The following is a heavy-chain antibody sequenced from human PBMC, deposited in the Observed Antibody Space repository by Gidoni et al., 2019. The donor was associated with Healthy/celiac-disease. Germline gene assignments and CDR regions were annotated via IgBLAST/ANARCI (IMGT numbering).Heavy chain of an antibody. CDR3: AGDPQGGYCSSTSCYTGDNAFDI. CDR1: GFTFSSYS. J-gene: IGHJ3*02. D-gene: IGHD2-2*02. V-gene: IGHV3-48*02. Sequence: EVQLVESGGGLVQPGGSLRLSCAASGFTFSSYSMNWVRPAPGKGLEWVSDISSSSSTIYYADSVKGRFTISRDNAKNSLYLQMNSLRDEDTAVYYCAGDPQGGYCSSTSCYTGDNAFDIWGQGTMVTVSS. CDR2: ISSSSSTI.